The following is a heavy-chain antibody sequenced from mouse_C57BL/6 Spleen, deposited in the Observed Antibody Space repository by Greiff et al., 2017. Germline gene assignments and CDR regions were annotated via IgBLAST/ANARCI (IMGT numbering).Heavy chain of an antibody. CDR2: IYPGNGDT. V-gene: IGHV1-12*01. Sequence: QVQLKESGAELVRPGASVKMSCKASGYTFTSYNMHWVKQTPRQGLEWIGAIYPGNGDTTYNQKFKGKATLTVDKSSSTAYMQLSSLTSEDSAVYFCARQYYGNYGYAMDYWGQGTSVTVSS. J-gene: IGHJ4*01. D-gene: IGHD2-1*01. CDR3: ARQYYGNYGYAMDY. CDR1: GYTFTSYN.